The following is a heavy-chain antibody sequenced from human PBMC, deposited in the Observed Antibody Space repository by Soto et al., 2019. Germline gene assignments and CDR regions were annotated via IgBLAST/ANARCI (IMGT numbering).Heavy chain of an antibody. CDR1: GFTFDDYA. J-gene: IGHJ4*02. Sequence: EAQLVESGGGLVQPGRSLRLSCVASGFTFDDYAIHWVRQAPGQGLEWVSGIIWNGAATGYADSVKGRFTISRDNAKNSLYLQMSSLRTEDTAIYYCANLPLYGSGFDCWGQGTLVTVSS. CDR2: IIWNGAAT. CDR3: ANLPLYGSGFDC. D-gene: IGHD3-10*01. V-gene: IGHV3-9*01.